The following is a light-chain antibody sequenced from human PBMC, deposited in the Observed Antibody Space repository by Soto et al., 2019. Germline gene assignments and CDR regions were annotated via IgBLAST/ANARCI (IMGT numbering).Light chain of an antibody. CDR3: QTWGTGSQGV. CDR2: LNSDGSH. J-gene: IGLJ3*02. Sequence: QLVLTQSPSASASLGASVKLTCTLSSGHSSYAIAWHQQQPEKGPRYLMKLNSDGSHSKGDGIPDRFSGSSSGAERYLTISSLQSDDEADYYCQTWGTGSQGVFGGGTKLTVL. CDR1: SGHSSYA. V-gene: IGLV4-69*01.